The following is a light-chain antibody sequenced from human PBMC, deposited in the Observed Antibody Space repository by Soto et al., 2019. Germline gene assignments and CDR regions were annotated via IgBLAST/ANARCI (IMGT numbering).Light chain of an antibody. CDR1: SSDVGGYKY. CDR2: EVS. V-gene: IGLV2-14*01. CDR3: SSFTRTSPYV. Sequence: QSVLTQPASVSGSPGQSITISCTGTSSDVGGYKYVSWYQQYPGKAPKLMIYEVSHRPSGVSNRFSGSKSGNTASLTISGLQAEDEADYYCSSFTRTSPYVFGTGTKVTVL. J-gene: IGLJ1*01.